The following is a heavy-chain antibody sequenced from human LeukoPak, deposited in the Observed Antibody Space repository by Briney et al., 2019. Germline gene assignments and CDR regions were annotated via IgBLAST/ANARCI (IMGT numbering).Heavy chain of an antibody. D-gene: IGHD3-22*01. V-gene: IGHV3-7*01. CDR2: IKQEGSEK. CDR3: ARDLRNYDSSGYPDY. CDR1: GFTFSSYW. Sequence: GWSLRLSCAASGFTFSSYWMSWVRQAPGKGLEWVANIKQEGSEKYYVDSVKGRFTISRDNAKNSLYLQMNSLRAEDTAVYYCARDLRNYDSSGYPDYWGQGTLVTVSP. J-gene: IGHJ4*02.